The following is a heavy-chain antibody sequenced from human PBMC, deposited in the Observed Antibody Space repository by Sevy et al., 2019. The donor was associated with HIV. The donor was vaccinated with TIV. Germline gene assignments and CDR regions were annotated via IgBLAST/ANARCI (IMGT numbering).Heavy chain of an antibody. V-gene: IGHV3-21*01. CDR3: ARDETWDAFDI. J-gene: IGHJ3*02. CDR1: GFTFSSYS. CDR2: ISGLSNYI. Sequence: GGSLRLSCAASGFTFSSYSMNWVRQAPGKGLEWVSSISGLSNYIYYADSVQGRFPISRDNAKNSLYLQMNSLTEEDTAVYYCARDETWDAFDIWGQGTMVTVSS.